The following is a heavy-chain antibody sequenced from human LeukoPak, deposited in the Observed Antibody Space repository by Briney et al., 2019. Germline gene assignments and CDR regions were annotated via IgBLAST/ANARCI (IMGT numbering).Heavy chain of an antibody. D-gene: IGHD3-10*01. CDR2: ISSSGSTI. CDR1: GFTFSDYY. J-gene: IGHJ4*02. Sequence: GRSLRLSCAASGFTFSDYYMSCIRQAPGKGQEWVSYISSSGSTIYYADSVKGRFTISRDNAKNSLYLQMNSLRAEDTAVYYCARVSYYGSGSYYKPWCYFDYWGQGTLVTVSP. CDR3: ARVSYYGSGSYYKPWCYFDY. V-gene: IGHV3-11*01.